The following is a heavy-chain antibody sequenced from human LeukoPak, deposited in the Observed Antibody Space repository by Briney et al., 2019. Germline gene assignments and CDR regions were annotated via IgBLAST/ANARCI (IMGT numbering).Heavy chain of an antibody. D-gene: IGHD6-19*01. CDR3: ARGFKYSSGWYYFDY. J-gene: IGHJ4*02. Sequence: GGSLRLSCAASGFTFSSAWMSWVRQAPGKGLEWVANVNQDGSGKYYVDSVKGRFTISKDNAKNTLYLQMNSLRAEDTAVYYCARGFKYSSGWYYFDYWGQGTPVTVSS. CDR2: VNQDGSGK. CDR1: GFTFSSAW. V-gene: IGHV3-7*03.